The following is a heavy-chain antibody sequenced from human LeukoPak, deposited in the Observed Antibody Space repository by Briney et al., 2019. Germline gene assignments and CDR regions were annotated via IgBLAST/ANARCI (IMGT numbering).Heavy chain of an antibody. J-gene: IGHJ4*02. Sequence: SQALSLTCTVSGGSISSGGYFWNWIRQHPGKGLEWIGYINYSGSTKQNPSLKSRVSISVDTSKNQFSLKLSSVTAADTAVYYCARAGNLNDFDYWGQGTLVTVSS. CDR2: INYSGST. CDR3: ARAGNLNDFDY. V-gene: IGHV4-31*03. D-gene: IGHD1-1*01. CDR1: GGSISSGGYF.